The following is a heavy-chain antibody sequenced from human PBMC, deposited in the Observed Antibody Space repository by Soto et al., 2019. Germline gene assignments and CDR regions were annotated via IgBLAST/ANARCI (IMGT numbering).Heavy chain of an antibody. Sequence: EVQLLVSGGGLVQPGGSLRLSCSTSGFTFSTYAMNWVRQAPGKGLEWVSALSGSGGTTYYADSVRGRFTISRDNSKNTLFLQMSSLRAEDTALYYCAKQRAGYGSGSDTFYFDFWGQGTLVTASS. D-gene: IGHD3-10*01. J-gene: IGHJ4*02. CDR1: GFTFSTYA. V-gene: IGHV3-23*01. CDR2: LSGSGGTT. CDR3: AKQRAGYGSGSDTFYFDF.